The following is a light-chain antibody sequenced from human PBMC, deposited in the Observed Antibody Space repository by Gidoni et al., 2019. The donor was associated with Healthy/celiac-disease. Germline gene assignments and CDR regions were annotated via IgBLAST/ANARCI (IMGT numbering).Light chain of an antibody. J-gene: IGKJ5*01. CDR1: QSVSSY. Sequence: EIVLTQSPATLSLSPGERATLSCRASQSVSSYLAWYQQKPGQAPRLLIYDASNRATGIPARFSGSGSGTDFTLTSSSLEPEDFAVYYCQQRSNWPPGAFXXXTRLEIK. V-gene: IGKV3-11*01. CDR3: QQRSNWPPGA. CDR2: DAS.